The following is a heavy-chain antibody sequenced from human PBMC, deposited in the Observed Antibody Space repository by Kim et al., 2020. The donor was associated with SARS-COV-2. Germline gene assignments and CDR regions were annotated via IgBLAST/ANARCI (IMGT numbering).Heavy chain of an antibody. CDR1: GGSISSYY. J-gene: IGHJ6*02. CDR3: ASGYSYGYQDCSGGSCYSWYCYYGMDV. Sequence: SETLSLTCTVSGGSISSYYWSWIRQPPGKGLEWIGYIYYSGSTNYNPSLKSRVTISVDTSKNQFSLKLSSVTAADTAVYYCASGYSYGYQDCSGGSCYSWYCYYGMDVWGQGTTVTVSS. CDR2: IYYSGST. V-gene: IGHV4-59*08. D-gene: IGHD2-15*01.